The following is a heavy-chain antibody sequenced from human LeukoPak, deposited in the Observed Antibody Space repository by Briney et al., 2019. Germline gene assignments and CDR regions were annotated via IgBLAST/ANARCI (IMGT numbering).Heavy chain of an antibody. J-gene: IGHJ5*02. CDR1: GYTFTGYY. V-gene: IGHV1-2*02. CDR2: LNRESGRT. CDR3: ARVREYYGAGGWFDP. D-gene: IGHD3-10*01. Sequence: SVQVSCKASGYTFTGYYIHWVRQAAGKEREGMGWLNRESGRTNYAQKFQGRHTLTRDTSIGTASMERSRLRSDDTAVYYCARVREYYGAGGWFDPWGQGTLVTVSS.